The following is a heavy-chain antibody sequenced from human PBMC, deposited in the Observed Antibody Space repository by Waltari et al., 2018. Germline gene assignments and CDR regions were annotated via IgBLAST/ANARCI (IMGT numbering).Heavy chain of an antibody. D-gene: IGHD4-4*01. CDR2: IHSAGST. J-gene: IGHJ4*02. CDR3: ARAPTITSVLDY. CDR1: GLTDGDHY. V-gene: IGHV3-53*01. Sequence: EVQLVESGGDLIQPGGSLRLSCIPSGLTDGDHYMQWVRQAPGKGLELVSVIHSAGSTFYADSVRGRFTVSRDDSQNTVYLQMNFLTTDDTAVYYCARAPTITSVLDYWGQGTLVTVSS.